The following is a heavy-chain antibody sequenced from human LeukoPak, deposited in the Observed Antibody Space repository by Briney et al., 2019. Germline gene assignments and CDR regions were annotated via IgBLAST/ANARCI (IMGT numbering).Heavy chain of an antibody. D-gene: IGHD3-10*01. CDR3: ARDSYYYGSGSYCDY. CDR1: GGSISSYY. Sequence: SETLSLTCTVSGGSISSYYWSWIRQPPGKGLEWFGYIYDSGTTNYNPSLKSRVTISVDTSKNQFSLKLSSVTAADTAVYYCARDSYYYGSGSYCDYWGQGTLVTVSS. V-gene: IGHV4-59*12. CDR2: IYDSGTT. J-gene: IGHJ4*02.